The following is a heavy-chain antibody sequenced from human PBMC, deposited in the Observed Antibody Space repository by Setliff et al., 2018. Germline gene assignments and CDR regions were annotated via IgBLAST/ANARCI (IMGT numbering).Heavy chain of an antibody. CDR2: IYPSDSDT. CDR1: GYNFATYW. Sequence: GASLTISCKASGYNFATYWIGWVRQMPGKGLEWMGIIYPSDSDTRYNPSFQGQVTISADKSINTAYLQWSSLKAPDTAMYYCARQPKVDSSGLKCLDYWGQGTLVTVSS. J-gene: IGHJ4*02. CDR3: ARQPKVDSSGLKCLDY. V-gene: IGHV5-51*01. D-gene: IGHD6-19*01.